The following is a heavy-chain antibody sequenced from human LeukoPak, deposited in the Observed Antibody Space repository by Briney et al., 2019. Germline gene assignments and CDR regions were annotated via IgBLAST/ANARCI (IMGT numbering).Heavy chain of an antibody. CDR2: INAGNGNT. D-gene: IGHD4-17*01. V-gene: IGHV1-3*01. J-gene: IGHJ5*02. Sequence: APVKVSCKASGYTFTSYAMHWVRQAPGQRLEWMGWINAGNGNTKYSQKFQGRVTITRDTSASTAYMELSSLRSEDTAVYYCAKATVITNWFDPWGQGTLVTVSS. CDR1: GYTFTSYA. CDR3: AKATVITNWFDP.